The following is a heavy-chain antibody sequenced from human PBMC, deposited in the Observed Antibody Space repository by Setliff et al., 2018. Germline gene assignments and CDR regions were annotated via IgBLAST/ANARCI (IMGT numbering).Heavy chain of an antibody. Sequence: SVKVSCKASGDTFGSYTISWLRQAPGQGLEWMGGIIPILGVPNYAQKFRGRVATTTDESTSTAYMELSSLRIEDTAVYYCAREGVDTRSSTDYRYYMDVWGKGTTVTVPS. CDR2: IIPILGVP. J-gene: IGHJ6*03. CDR1: GDTFGSYT. V-gene: IGHV1-69*16. D-gene: IGHD5-18*01. CDR3: AREGVDTRSSTDYRYYMDV.